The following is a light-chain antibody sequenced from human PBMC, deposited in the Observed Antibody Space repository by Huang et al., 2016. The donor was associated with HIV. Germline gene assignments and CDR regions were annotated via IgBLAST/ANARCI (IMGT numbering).Light chain of an antibody. Sequence: DIQMTQSPSTLSAAVGDRVTITCRASQSVKIWLAWFQQKPGKAPKHLIYKASTRESGVPSRFSGSGSGTEFTLTIDSLQPDDVATYYCQQYSRSATFGQGTKLEIK. CDR3: QQYSRSAT. V-gene: IGKV1-5*03. CDR2: KAS. J-gene: IGKJ2*01. CDR1: QSVKIW.